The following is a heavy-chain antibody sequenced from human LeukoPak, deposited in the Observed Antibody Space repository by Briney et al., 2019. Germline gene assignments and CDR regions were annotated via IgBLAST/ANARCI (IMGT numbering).Heavy chain of an antibody. V-gene: IGHV3-23*01. J-gene: IGHJ4*02. CDR3: AHARGYSYGNFDY. CDR1: GVIISSYA. D-gene: IGHD5-18*01. CDR2: INGRGDNT. Sequence: GGSLRLSCAASGVIISSYAMSWVRQAPGKGLEWVSAINGRGDNTYYADSVKGRFTISRDNSKNTLYLQMNSLGAEDTAVYYCAHARGYSYGNFDYWGQGTLVTVPS.